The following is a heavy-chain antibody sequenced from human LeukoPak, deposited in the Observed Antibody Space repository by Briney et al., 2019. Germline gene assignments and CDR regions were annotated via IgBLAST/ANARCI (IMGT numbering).Heavy chain of an antibody. CDR3: ARDHDDGDYGDY. CDR1: GYTFTNYG. J-gene: IGHJ4*02. V-gene: IGHV1-18*01. D-gene: IGHD4-17*01. CDR2: ISAYNGNT. Sequence: ASVKVSCKASGYTFTNYGISWVRQAPGQGLEWMGWISAYNGNTNYVQKVQGRVTMTTDTTTSTAYMELRSLRSDDTAVYYCARDHDDGDYGDYWGQGTLVTVSS.